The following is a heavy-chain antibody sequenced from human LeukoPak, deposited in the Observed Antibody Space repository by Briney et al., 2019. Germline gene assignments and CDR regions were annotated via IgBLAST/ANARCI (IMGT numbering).Heavy chain of an antibody. CDR2: FYPEDGDT. V-gene: IGHV1-24*01. CDR1: GYTLSELS. J-gene: IGHJ4*02. D-gene: IGHD3-9*01. CDR3: ATDFGYFDWLLTDS. Sequence: ASVKVSCKVSGYTLSELSMHWVRQTPGKGLEWMGGFYPEDGDTIYAQNFQGRLTMTEDTSTDTAYMELSSLRSEDTAVYYCATDFGYFDWLLTDSWGQGTLVTVSS.